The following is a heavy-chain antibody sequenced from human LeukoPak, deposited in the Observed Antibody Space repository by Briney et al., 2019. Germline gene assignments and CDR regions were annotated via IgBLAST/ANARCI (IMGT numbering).Heavy chain of an antibody. CDR2: ISAYNGNT. CDR3: ARVPRGEHYDYVWGSYRYAQHHADYFDY. D-gene: IGHD3-16*02. V-gene: IGHV1-18*04. CDR1: GYTFTSYG. Sequence: ASVKVCCKASGYTFTSYGISWVRQAPGQGLEWMGWISAYNGNTNYAQKLQGRVTMTTDTSTSTAYMELRSLRSDDTAVYYCARVPRGEHYDYVWGSYRYAQHHADYFDYWGQGTLVTVSS. J-gene: IGHJ4*02.